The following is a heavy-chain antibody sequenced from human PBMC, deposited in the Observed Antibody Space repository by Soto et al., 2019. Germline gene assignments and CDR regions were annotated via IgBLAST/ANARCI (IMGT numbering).Heavy chain of an antibody. J-gene: IGHJ3*02. CDR1: GFTFSSYA. D-gene: IGHD2-21*02. V-gene: IGHV3-23*01. CDR2: ISGSGGST. Sequence: EVQLLESGGGLVQPGGSLRLSCAASGFTFSSYAMSWVRQAPGKGLEWVSAISGSGGSTYYADSVKGRFTISRDNSKNTLYLQMNSLRAEDTAVYYCARVHEPCGGDCYDAFDIWGQGTMVTVSS. CDR3: ARVHEPCGGDCYDAFDI.